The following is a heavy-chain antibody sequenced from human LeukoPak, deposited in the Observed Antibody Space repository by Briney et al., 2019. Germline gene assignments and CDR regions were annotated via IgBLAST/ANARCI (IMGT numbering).Heavy chain of an antibody. CDR1: GNSFTTYW. CDR2: NYPGDSDT. D-gene: IGHD5-12*01. V-gene: IGHV5-51*01. CDR3: ARRVSSSGFDAFDV. Sequence: GESLKICCKGSGNSFTTYWIGWVRQMPGKGLEWMGINYPGDSDTTYSPSFQGQVTMSADKSISTAYLQWSSLKASDTAMYYCARRVSSSGFDAFDVWGQGTMVTVSS. J-gene: IGHJ3*01.